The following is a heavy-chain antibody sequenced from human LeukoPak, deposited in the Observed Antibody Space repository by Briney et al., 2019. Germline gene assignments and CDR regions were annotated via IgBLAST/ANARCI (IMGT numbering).Heavy chain of an antibody. V-gene: IGHV3-15*01. J-gene: IGHJ4*02. CDR1: GFTFSSYW. Sequence: GGSLRLSCAASGFTFSSYWMSWVRQAPGKGLEWVGRIKSKTDGGTTDYAAPVKGRFTISRDDSKNTLYPQMNSLKTEDTAVYYCTTDIEASYYDSSGYPNYWGQGTLVTVSS. CDR3: TTDIEASYYDSSGYPNY. D-gene: IGHD3-22*01. CDR2: IKSKTDGGTT.